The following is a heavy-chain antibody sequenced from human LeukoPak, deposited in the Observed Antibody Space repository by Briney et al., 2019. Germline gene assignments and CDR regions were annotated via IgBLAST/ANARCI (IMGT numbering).Heavy chain of an antibody. CDR1: GYSFTSYW. CDR2: IYPGDSDT. Sequence: GGSLKISLKGSGYSFTSYWIGWVRPMPGKGLEWMGIIYPGDSDTRYSPSFQGQVTISADKSISTAYLQWSSLKASDTAMYYCARHSYGDYVYFDLWGRGTLVTVSS. V-gene: IGHV5-51*01. D-gene: IGHD4-17*01. J-gene: IGHJ2*01. CDR3: ARHSYGDYVYFDL.